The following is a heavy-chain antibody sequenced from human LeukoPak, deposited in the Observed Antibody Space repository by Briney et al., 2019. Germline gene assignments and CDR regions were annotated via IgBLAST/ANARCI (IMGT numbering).Heavy chain of an antibody. Sequence: SETLSLTCTVYGDSMSTIHYYWGWIRQPPGKGLEWIGSINYSGNTYYNPSLKSRVTMSVDTSKSQFSLRLSSVTAADTAVYYCARRNHYDSKEIDYWGQGTMVTVSS. J-gene: IGHJ4*02. CDR3: ARRNHYDSKEIDY. D-gene: IGHD3-22*01. V-gene: IGHV4-39*01. CDR2: INYSGNT. CDR1: GDSMSTIHYY.